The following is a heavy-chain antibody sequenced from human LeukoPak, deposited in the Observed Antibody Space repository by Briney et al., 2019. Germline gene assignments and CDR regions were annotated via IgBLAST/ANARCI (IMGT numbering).Heavy chain of an antibody. D-gene: IGHD6-13*01. CDR2: IIPIFGTA. CDR3: AREEAAAALPFDY. CDR1: GGTFSSYA. J-gene: IGHJ4*02. V-gene: IGHV1-69*05. Sequence: ASVKVSCKXSGGTFSSYAISWVRQAPGQGLERMGRIIPIFGTANSAQKFQGRVTITTDESTSTAYMELSSLRSEDTAVYYCAREEAAAALPFDYWGQGTLVTVSS.